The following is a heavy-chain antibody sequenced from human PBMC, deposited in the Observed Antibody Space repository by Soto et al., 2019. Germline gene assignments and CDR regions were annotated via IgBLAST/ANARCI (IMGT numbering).Heavy chain of an antibody. CDR1: GFTFSNAW. J-gene: IGHJ6*02. CDR3: TTASAWYYYYGMDV. V-gene: IGHV3-15*07. CDR2: IKSKTDGGTT. D-gene: IGHD6-19*01. Sequence: GGSLRLSCAASGFTFSNAWMNWVRQAPGKGLEWVGRIKSKTDGGTTDYAAPVKGRFTISRDDSKNMLYLQMNSLKTEDTAGYYCTTASAWYYYYGMDVWGQGTTVTVSS.